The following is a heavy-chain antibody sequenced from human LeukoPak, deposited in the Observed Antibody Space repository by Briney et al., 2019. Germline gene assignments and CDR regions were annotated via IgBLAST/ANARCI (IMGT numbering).Heavy chain of an antibody. CDR2: ISRSGGST. Sequence: GGSLRLSCAASGFTFSSYGMSWVRQAPGKGLEWVSGISRSGGSTYYADSVQGRFTISRDNSKNTLYLQMDSLRAGDTAVYYRAKSQGYSNYYFDYWGQGTLVTVSS. CDR1: GFTFSSYG. V-gene: IGHV3-23*01. D-gene: IGHD3-9*01. J-gene: IGHJ4*02. CDR3: AKSQGYSNYYFDY.